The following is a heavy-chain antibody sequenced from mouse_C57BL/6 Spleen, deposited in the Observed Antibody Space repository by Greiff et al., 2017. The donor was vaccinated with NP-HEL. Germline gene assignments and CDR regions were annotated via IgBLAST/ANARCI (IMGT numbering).Heavy chain of an antibody. Sequence: VQLKESGGGLVKPGGSLKLSCAASGFTFSSYAMSWVRQTPEKRLEWVATISDGGSYTYYPDNVKGRFTISRDNAKNNLYLQMSHLKSEDTAMYYCARAYGSSYYFDYWGQGTTLTVSS. D-gene: IGHD1-1*01. V-gene: IGHV5-4*01. CDR1: GFTFSSYA. CDR2: ISDGGSYT. CDR3: ARAYGSSYYFDY. J-gene: IGHJ2*01.